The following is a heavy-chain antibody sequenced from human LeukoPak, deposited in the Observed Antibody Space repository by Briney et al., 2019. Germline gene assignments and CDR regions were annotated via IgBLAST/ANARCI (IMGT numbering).Heavy chain of an antibody. CDR1: GFNFNNNW. Sequence: PGGSLRLSCAASGFNFNNNWMRWVRQVPGKGLVWVARINNDGSGTSYADSVKGRFTISRDNAKKTLYLQMNSLGVEDTAVYYCCTVFEYWGQGILVTVSS. CDR3: CTVFEY. CDR2: INNDGSGT. D-gene: IGHD4-17*01. V-gene: IGHV3-74*01. J-gene: IGHJ4*02.